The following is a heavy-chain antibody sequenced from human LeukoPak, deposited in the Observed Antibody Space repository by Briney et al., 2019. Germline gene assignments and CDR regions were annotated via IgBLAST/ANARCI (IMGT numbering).Heavy chain of an antibody. CDR2: INSDGSST. CDR3: VRGAHYDTSGYYY. J-gene: IGHJ4*02. Sequence: GGSLRLSCAASRFTFSTYWMHWVRQAPGKGLVWVSRINSDGSSTIYAASVKGRFTISRDNAKNTLYLRMNSLRAEDTAVYYCVRGAHYDTSGYYYWGQGTLVTVSS. V-gene: IGHV3-74*01. CDR1: RFTFSTYW. D-gene: IGHD3-22*01.